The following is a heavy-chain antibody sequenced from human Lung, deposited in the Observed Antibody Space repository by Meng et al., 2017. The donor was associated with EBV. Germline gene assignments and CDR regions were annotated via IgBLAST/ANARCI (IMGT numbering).Heavy chain of an antibody. J-gene: IGHJ4*02. CDR2: INHSECT. CDR3: ARGFLSFVRVFDY. D-gene: IGHD2/OR15-2a*01. Sequence: QVQLQHWGTRLLEPSGTLVPRGAGCGWSLGVYYWGWTRQALGKGLECFGKINHSECTHYNPSLKNRHTISVETSKNQFSLKLSSVTAANTAVYYCARGFLSFVRVFDYWGQGTLVTVSS. CDR1: GWSLGVYY. V-gene: IGHV4-34*01.